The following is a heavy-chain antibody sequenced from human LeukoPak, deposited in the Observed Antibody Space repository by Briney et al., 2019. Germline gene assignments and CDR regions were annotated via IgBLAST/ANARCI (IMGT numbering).Heavy chain of an antibody. J-gene: IGHJ2*01. CDR1: GFTFSSYA. Sequence: PGGSLRLSCAASGFTFSSYAMSWVRQAPGKGLEWVSGISWNSGSIGYADSVKGRFTISRDNAKNSLYLQMNSLRAEDMAFYYCAKASGSSGYYYWYFDLWGRGTLVTVSS. D-gene: IGHD3-22*01. CDR2: ISWNSGSI. V-gene: IGHV3-9*03. CDR3: AKASGSSGYYYWYFDL.